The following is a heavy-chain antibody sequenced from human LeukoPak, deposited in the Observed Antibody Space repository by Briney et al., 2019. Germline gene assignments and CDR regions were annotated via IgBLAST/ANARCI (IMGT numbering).Heavy chain of an antibody. D-gene: IGHD3-10*01. CDR3: AKDWARYYYGSGSPTLFDY. V-gene: IGHV3-23*01. CDR2: ISGSGGST. J-gene: IGHJ4*02. Sequence: GGSLRLSCAASGFTFSSYAMSWVRQAPGKGLEWVSAISGSGGSTYYADSVKGRFTISRDNSKNTLYLQMNSLRAEDTAVYYCAKDWARYYYGSGSPTLFDYWGQGPLVTVSS. CDR1: GFTFSSYA.